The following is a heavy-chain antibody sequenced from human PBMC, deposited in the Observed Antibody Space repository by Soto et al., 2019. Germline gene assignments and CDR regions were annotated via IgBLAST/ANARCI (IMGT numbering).Heavy chain of an antibody. CDR1: GYTFTSYA. CDR3: ARVYYDSSGYYLRYNWFDP. D-gene: IGHD3-22*01. V-gene: IGHV1-3*01. CDR2: INAGNGNT. J-gene: IGHJ5*02. Sequence: ASVKVSCKASGYTFTSYAMHWVRQAPGQRLEWMGWINAGNGNTKYSQKFQGRVTITRDTSASTAYMELSSLRSEDTAVYYCARVYYDSSGYYLRYNWFDPWGQGTLVTVSS.